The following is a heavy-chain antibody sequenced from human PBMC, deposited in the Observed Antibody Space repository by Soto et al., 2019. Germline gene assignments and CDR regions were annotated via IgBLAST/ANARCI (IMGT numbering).Heavy chain of an antibody. CDR3: ARAETFNLEWSFNWFDP. D-gene: IGHD3-3*01. Sequence: SGGSLRLSCAASGFRFSTYNMDWVRQAPGKGPEWIAHISTTSFTIYYADSVKGRFTISRDNDRNSLYLQMNSLRDEDTAVYYCARAETFNLEWSFNWFDPWGQGILVTVSS. V-gene: IGHV3-48*02. CDR2: ISTTSFTI. CDR1: GFRFSTYN. J-gene: IGHJ5*02.